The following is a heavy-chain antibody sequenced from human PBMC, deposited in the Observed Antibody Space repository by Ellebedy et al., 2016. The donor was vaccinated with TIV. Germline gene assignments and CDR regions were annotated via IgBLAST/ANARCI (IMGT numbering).Heavy chain of an antibody. CDR3: ARDSSGSGSYYSWFDP. V-gene: IGHV3-21*01. Sequence: GGSLRLSXAASGFTFSSYSMNWVRQAPGKGLEWVSSISSSSSYIYYADSVKGRFTISRDNAKNSLYLQMNSLRAEDTAVYYCARDSSGSGSYYSWFDPWGQGTLVTVSS. CDR2: ISSSSSYI. CDR1: GFTFSSYS. D-gene: IGHD3-10*01. J-gene: IGHJ5*02.